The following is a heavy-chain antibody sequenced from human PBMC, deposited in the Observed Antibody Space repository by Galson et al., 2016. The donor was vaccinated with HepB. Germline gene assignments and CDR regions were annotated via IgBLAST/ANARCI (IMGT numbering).Heavy chain of an antibody. CDR3: TRDSDWWRTNQYFFDY. CDR2: ISYDGSNK. V-gene: IGHV3-30-3*01. D-gene: IGHD2-15*01. Sequence: SLRLSCAASGFTFSSYAMHWVRQAPGKGLAWVAVISYDGSNKYYADSVKGRFTISRDNSENTLYLQMNSLRDEDTAIYYCTRDSDWWRTNQYFFDYWGQGTLVTVSS. J-gene: IGHJ4*02. CDR1: GFTFSSYA.